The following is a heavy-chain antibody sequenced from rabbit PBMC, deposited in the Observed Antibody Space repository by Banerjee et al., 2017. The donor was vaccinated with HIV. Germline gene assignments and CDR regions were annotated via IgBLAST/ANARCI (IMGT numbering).Heavy chain of an antibody. CDR3: ARDLGGSSDL. CDR2: IYAGSGGTT. Sequence: QEQLKESGGGLVQPGGSLKLSCKASGIDFSSGYDMCWVRQAPGKGLEWSACIYAGSGGTTYYASWTKGRFTISKTSSTTVTLQMTSLTAADTATYFCARDLGGSSDLWGPGTLVTVS. CDR1: GIDFSSGYD. J-gene: IGHJ4*01. V-gene: IGHV1S45*01. D-gene: IGHD8-1*01.